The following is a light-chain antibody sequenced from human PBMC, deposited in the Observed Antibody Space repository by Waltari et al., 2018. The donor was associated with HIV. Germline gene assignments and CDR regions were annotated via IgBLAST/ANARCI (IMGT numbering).Light chain of an antibody. Sequence: SALTQPASVSGSLGQSLTISCTGASRDVGDYNYDSWYQQHPGKAPKVMIFEGSNRPSGVSDRFSGSKSGNTASLTISGVQPEDEADYYCSSYTTSNSHVVFGGGTKVTVL. J-gene: IGLJ2*01. CDR1: SRDVGDYNY. CDR2: EGS. CDR3: SSYTTSNSHVV. V-gene: IGLV2-14*01.